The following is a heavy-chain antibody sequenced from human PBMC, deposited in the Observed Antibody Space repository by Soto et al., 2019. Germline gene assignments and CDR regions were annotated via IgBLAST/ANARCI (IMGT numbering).Heavy chain of an antibody. J-gene: IGHJ5*02. D-gene: IGHD1-7*01. CDR2: IYYSGST. Sequence: SETLSLTCTVSGGSISSSSYYWGWIRQPPGKGLEWIGSIYYSGSTYYNPSLKSRVTISVDTSKNQFSLKLSSVTAADTAVYYCARQGLELELQENWFDPRAQRTLVTVSS. CDR1: GGSISSSSYY. V-gene: IGHV4-39*01. CDR3: ARQGLELELQENWFDP.